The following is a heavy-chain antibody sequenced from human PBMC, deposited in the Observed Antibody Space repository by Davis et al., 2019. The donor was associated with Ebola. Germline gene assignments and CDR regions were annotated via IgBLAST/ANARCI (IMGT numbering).Heavy chain of an antibody. CDR3: AKGTAAGRHYFDY. Sequence: GESLKISCAASGFTFSSYAVSWVRQAPGKGLEWVSSISDSAGATYYADSVKGRFTISRDNSKNTLYLQMNSLRVEDTAVYYCAKGTAAGRHYFDYWGQGALVTVSS. CDR1: GFTFSSYA. V-gene: IGHV3-23*01. D-gene: IGHD6-13*01. J-gene: IGHJ4*02. CDR2: ISDSAGAT.